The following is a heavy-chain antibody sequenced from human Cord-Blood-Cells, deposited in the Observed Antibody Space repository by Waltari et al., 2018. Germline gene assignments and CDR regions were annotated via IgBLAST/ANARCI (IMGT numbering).Heavy chain of an antibody. CDR1: GGTFSSYA. Sequence: QVQLVQSGAEVKKPGSSVKVSCKASGGTFSSYAISGVRQAPGQGLEWMGRIIPILGIANYAQKFQGRVTITADKSTSTAYMELSSLRSEDTAVYYCARATTVTTGYVYWGQGTLVTVSS. D-gene: IGHD4-17*01. J-gene: IGHJ4*02. CDR2: IIPILGIA. V-gene: IGHV1-69*09. CDR3: ARATTVTTGYVY.